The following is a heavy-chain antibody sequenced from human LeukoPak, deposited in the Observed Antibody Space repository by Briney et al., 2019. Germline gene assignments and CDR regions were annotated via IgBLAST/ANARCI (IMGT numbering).Heavy chain of an antibody. J-gene: IGHJ4*02. V-gene: IGHV4-34*01. D-gene: IGHD3-22*01. Sequence: PSETLSLTCTVSGGSFSGYYWSWIRQPPGKGLEWIGEINHSGSTNYNPSLKSRVTISVDTSKNQFSLKLSSVTAADTAVYYCARGQKTYYYDSSGCRFWGQGTLVTVSS. CDR2: INHSGST. CDR1: GGSFSGYY. CDR3: ARGQKTYYYDSSGCRF.